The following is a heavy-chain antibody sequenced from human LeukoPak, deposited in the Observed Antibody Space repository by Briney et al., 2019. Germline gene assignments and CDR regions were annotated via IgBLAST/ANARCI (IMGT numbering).Heavy chain of an antibody. D-gene: IGHD2-15*01. V-gene: IGHV4-34*01. CDR2: INQSGST. CDR3: ARGGDACSGGSCYSAGAFDI. Sequence: SETLSLTCAVYGGSFSGYYWSWIRQPPGKGLEWIGEINQSGSTNYNPSLKSRVTISVDTSKNQFSLKLSSVTAADTAVYYCARGGDACSGGSCYSAGAFDIWGQGTMVTVSS. J-gene: IGHJ3*02. CDR1: GGSFSGYY.